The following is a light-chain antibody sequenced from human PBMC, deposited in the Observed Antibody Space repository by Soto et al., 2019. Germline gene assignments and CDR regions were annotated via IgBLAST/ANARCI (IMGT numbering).Light chain of an antibody. CDR2: EVS. CDR3: SSYSGSNIG. V-gene: IGLV2-8*01. J-gene: IGLJ2*01. CDR1: SSDVGGYNY. Sequence: QSALTQPPSASGSPGQSVTISCTGASSDVGGYNYVSWYQQHPGKAPKLLIYEVSKRPSGVPDRFSGSKSGNTASLTVSGLQPEDEADYYSSSYSGSNIGFGGGTKLTVL.